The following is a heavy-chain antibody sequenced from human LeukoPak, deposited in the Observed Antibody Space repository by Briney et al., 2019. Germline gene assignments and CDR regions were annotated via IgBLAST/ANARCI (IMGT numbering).Heavy chain of an antibody. J-gene: IGHJ4*02. CDR1: GFTFGDYA. V-gene: IGHV3-49*04. D-gene: IGHD3-9*01. CDR2: IRSKAYGGAT. Sequence: GRSLRLSCTAPGFTFGDYAISWVRQAPGKGLEWVGFIRSKAYGGATEYGASVKGRFTISRDDSKSIAYLQMNSLKTEDTAVYYCTRDILTGYYQPDYWGQGTLVTVSS. CDR3: TRDILTGYYQPDY.